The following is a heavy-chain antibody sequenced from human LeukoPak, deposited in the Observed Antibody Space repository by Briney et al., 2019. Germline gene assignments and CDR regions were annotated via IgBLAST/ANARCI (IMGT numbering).Heavy chain of an antibody. CDR3: AKGPMRWFGEMREYYFDY. CDR2: IKQDGSEK. V-gene: IGHV3-7*03. CDR1: GFTFSSYW. Sequence: GGSLRLSCAASGFTFSSYWMSWVRQAPGKGLEWVANIKQDGSEKYYVDSVKGRFTISRDNAKNSLYLQMNSLRAEDTAVYYCAKGPMRWFGEMREYYFDYWGQGTLVTVSS. J-gene: IGHJ4*02. D-gene: IGHD3-10*01.